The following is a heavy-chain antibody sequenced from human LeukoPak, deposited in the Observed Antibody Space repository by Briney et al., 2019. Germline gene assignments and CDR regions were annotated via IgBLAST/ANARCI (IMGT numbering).Heavy chain of an antibody. D-gene: IGHD6-13*01. CDR1: GFTFSNYS. Sequence: GGSLRLSCAASGFTFSNYSMNWVRQAPGKGLEWVSSIINSSSYISYADSVKGRFTISRDNAKNSLYLQMNSLKTEDTAVYYCVRGTSSSWSHFDSWGQGTLVTVSS. V-gene: IGHV3-21*04. J-gene: IGHJ4*02. CDR2: IINSSSYI. CDR3: VRGTSSSWSHFDS.